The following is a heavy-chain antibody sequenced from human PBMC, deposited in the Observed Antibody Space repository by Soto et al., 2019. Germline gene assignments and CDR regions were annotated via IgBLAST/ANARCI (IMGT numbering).Heavy chain of an antibody. Sequence: GGSLRLSCAASGFTFSTNAMSWVRQAPGMGLEFVSLISGSGNTIYYADSVKGRFTISRDNSKNTVSLQMNSLRAEDTAVYYCAEVGHDTYGYYLRSLDYWGQGTLVTVSS. CDR1: GFTFSTNA. CDR2: ISGSGNTI. D-gene: IGHD3-3*01. J-gene: IGHJ4*02. CDR3: AEVGHDTYGYYLRSLDY. V-gene: IGHV3-23*01.